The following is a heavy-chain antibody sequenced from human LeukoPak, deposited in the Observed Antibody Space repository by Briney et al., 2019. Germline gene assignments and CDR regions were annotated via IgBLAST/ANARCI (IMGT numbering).Heavy chain of an antibody. D-gene: IGHD6-19*01. CDR1: GGSISSYY. CDR2: IYYSGST. V-gene: IGHV4-59*12. CDR3: ARDYSSGWYDY. Sequence: SETLSLTCTVSGGSISSYYWSWIRQPPGKGLEWIGYIYYSGSTYYNPSLKSRVTISVDTSKNQFSLKLSSVTAADTAVYYCARDYSSGWYDYWGQGTQVTVPS. J-gene: IGHJ4*02.